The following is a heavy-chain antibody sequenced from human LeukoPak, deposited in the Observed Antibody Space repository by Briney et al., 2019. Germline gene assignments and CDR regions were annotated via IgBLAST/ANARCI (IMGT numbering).Heavy chain of an antibody. CDR2: INQAGSEK. Sequence: HPGGSLRLSCAASGFTFNNYWMTWVRQAPGKGLEWVANINQAGSEKYYVDSVKGRFTISRDNAKNSLYLQMNSLRAEDTAVYYCARSGGNNYHWALDIWGQGTMVTVSS. CDR1: GFTFNNYW. D-gene: IGHD1/OR15-1a*01. J-gene: IGHJ3*02. V-gene: IGHV3-7*01. CDR3: ARSGGNNYHWALDI.